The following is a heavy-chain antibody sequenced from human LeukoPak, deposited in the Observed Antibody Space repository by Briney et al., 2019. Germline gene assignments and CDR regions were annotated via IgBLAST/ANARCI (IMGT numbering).Heavy chain of an antibody. CDR3: AKGSSSGRPYFFDY. Sequence: GGSLRLSCAASGFNFSSYAMGWVRQAPGKGLDWFSAISGGSVGATYYADAVKGRFTISRDDSKTTLYLEMNSLRAEDTAVYYCAKGSSSGRPYFFDYWGQGSLVAVSS. CDR2: ISGGSVGAT. D-gene: IGHD3-3*01. V-gene: IGHV3-23*01. CDR1: GFNFSSYA. J-gene: IGHJ4*02.